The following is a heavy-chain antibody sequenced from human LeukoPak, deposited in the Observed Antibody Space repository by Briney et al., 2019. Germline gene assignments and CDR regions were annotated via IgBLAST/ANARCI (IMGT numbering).Heavy chain of an antibody. CDR3: ARGKRYYGSGTPAKYYYYYYAMDV. CDR1: GGSISSSSYY. V-gene: IGHV4-39*07. Sequence: SETLSLTCTVSGGSISSSSYYWGWIRQPPGKGLEWIGSFHYGGSTNYNPSLKSRVTISVDTSKNQFSLKLSSVTAADTAVYYCARGKRYYGSGTPAKYYYYYYAMDVWGQGTTVTVSS. J-gene: IGHJ6*02. CDR2: FHYGGST. D-gene: IGHD3-10*01.